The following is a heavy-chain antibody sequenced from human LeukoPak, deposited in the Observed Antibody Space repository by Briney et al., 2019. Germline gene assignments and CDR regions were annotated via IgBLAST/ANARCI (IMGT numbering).Heavy chain of an antibody. CDR3: ARRKYLVLDTAFDY. Sequence: KISCKGSGYSFTSYWIGWVRQMPGKGLEWMGIIYPGDSDTRYSPSFQGQVTISADKSISTAYLQWSSLKASDTAKYYCARRKYLVLDTAFDYWGQGTLVTVSS. D-gene: IGHD5-18*01. V-gene: IGHV5-51*01. J-gene: IGHJ4*02. CDR1: GYSFTSYW. CDR2: IYPGDSDT.